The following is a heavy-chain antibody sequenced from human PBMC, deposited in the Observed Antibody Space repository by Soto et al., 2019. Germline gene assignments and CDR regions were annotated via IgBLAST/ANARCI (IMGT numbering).Heavy chain of an antibody. J-gene: IGHJ4*02. CDR2: INHSGST. CDR3: ARLMATIRKGGYFDY. D-gene: IGHD5-12*01. CDR1: CGSFSGYY. V-gene: IGHV4-34*01. Sequence: SETLSLTCAVYCGSFSGYYWSWLSQHPWKGLEWVGEINHSGSTNYNPSLKSRVTISVDTSKNQFSLKLSSVTAADTAVYYCARLMATIRKGGYFDYWGQRTLVTVSS.